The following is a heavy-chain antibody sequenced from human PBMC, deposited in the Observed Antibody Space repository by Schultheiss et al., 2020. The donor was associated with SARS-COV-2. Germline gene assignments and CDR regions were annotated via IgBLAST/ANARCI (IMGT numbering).Heavy chain of an antibody. CDR2: INPSGGGT. Sequence: ASVKVSCKASGYTFTDYYLHWVRQAPGQGLEWMGIINPSGGGTSYAQKFRGRLTMTWDTSTTTVYMELSSLRSEDTAVYYCARDRNPYHYGMDVWGQGTTVTVSS. V-gene: IGHV1-46*01. CDR1: GYTFTDYY. CDR3: ARDRNPYHYGMDV. J-gene: IGHJ6*02. D-gene: IGHD2/OR15-2a*01.